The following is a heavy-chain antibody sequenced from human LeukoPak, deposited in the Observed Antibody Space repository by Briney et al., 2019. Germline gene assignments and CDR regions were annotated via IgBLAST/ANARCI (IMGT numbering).Heavy chain of an antibody. Sequence: AASVKVSCKASGYTFTGYYMHWVRQAPGQGLEWMGRIDPNSGGTNYAQKFQGRVTMTRDTSISTAYMELSRLRSDDTAVYYCARDYYDSSGYYYACDYWGQGTLVTVSS. D-gene: IGHD3-22*01. J-gene: IGHJ4*02. CDR1: GYTFTGYY. V-gene: IGHV1-2*06. CDR2: IDPNSGGT. CDR3: ARDYYDSSGYYYACDY.